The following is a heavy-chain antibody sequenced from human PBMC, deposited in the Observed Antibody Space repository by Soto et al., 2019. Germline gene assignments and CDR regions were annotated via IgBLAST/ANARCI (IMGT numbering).Heavy chain of an antibody. V-gene: IGHV2-5*02. D-gene: IGHD2-2*01. Sequence: QITLKESGPTLVKPTQTLTLTCTFSVVSLTTTGVCVSWIRQPPGKALEWLAVLYWVYDNRYSPSLKTRLTSTKDTSKTQVVLTMTNMDPVDTGTYYWAHSSCWILDYWGQGTLFPISS. CDR2: LYWVYDN. J-gene: IGHJ4*02. CDR3: AHSSCWILDY. CDR1: VVSLTTTGVC.